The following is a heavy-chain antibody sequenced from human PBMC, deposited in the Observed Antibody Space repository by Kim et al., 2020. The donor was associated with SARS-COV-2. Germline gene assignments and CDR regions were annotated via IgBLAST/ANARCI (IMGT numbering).Heavy chain of an antibody. V-gene: IGHV6-1*01. Sequence: YALSVKSHITINPDTSKNQFSLQLHSVTPEDTAVYYCARDRIAAAGGMDVWGQGTTVTVSS. J-gene: IGHJ6*02. D-gene: IGHD6-13*01. CDR3: ARDRIAAAGGMDV.